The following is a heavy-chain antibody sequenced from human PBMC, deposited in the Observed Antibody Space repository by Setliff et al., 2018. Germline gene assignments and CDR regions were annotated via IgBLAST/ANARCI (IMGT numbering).Heavy chain of an antibody. J-gene: IGHJ4*02. Sequence: ETLSLTCTVSGGSISSSSYYWGRIRQPPGKGLEWIGSIYYSGSTYYNPSLKSRVTISVDTSKNQFSLKLSSVTAADTAVYYCASQEPLYSSGWYYFDYWGQGTLVTVSS. CDR3: ASQEPLYSSGWYYFDY. D-gene: IGHD6-19*01. V-gene: IGHV4-39*07. CDR2: IYYSGST. CDR1: GGSISSSSYY.